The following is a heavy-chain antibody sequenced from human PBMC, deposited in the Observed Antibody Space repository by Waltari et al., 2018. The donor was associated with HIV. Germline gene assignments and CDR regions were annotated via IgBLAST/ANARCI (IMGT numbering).Heavy chain of an antibody. Sequence: EVQLVESGGGLVQPGGSLRLSCAASGLTVSSNYMRWVRQAPGKGLEWVSVIYSGGSTYYADSVKGRFTISRDNSKNTLYLQMNSLRAEDTAVYYCASIAYCGGDCYPRGMDVWGQGTTVTVSS. D-gene: IGHD2-21*02. CDR2: IYSGGST. J-gene: IGHJ6*02. CDR3: ASIAYCGGDCYPRGMDV. CDR1: GLTVSSNY. V-gene: IGHV3-66*01.